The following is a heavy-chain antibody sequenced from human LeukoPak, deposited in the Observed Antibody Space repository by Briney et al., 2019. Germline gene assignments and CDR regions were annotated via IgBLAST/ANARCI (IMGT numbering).Heavy chain of an antibody. J-gene: IGHJ5*02. D-gene: IGHD6-13*01. CDR3: AKQPGIAAAGPYNWFDL. V-gene: IGHV3-23*01. CDR2: ISGSGGST. CDR1: GFTFSSYA. Sequence: PGGSLRLSCAASGFTFSSYAMSWVRQAPGKGLEWVSAISGSGGSTYYADSVKGRFTISRDNSKNTLYLQMNSLRAEDTAVYYCAKQPGIAAAGPYNWFDLWGQGTLVTVSS.